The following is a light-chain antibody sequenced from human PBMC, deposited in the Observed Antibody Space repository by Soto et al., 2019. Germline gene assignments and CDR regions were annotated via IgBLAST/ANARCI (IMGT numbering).Light chain of an antibody. V-gene: IGKV3-15*01. CDR2: NAL. Sequence: EIVMTHSPATLSVSPCERATLSFSASQSVSRNLAWYQQKPGQAPRLLIYNALTRATGIPARFSGSGSGTEFTLTISSLQSEDFAVYYCQQYSSWPPLTFGGGTKVDI. J-gene: IGKJ4*01. CDR1: QSVSRN. CDR3: QQYSSWPPLT.